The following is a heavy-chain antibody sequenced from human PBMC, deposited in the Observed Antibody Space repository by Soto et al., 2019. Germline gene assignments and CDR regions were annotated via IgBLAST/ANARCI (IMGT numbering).Heavy chain of an antibody. CDR3: ARLYSSSWNYYYGMDV. D-gene: IGHD6-13*01. V-gene: IGHV4-59*01. J-gene: IGHJ6*02. Sequence: SETLSLTCTVSGGSISSYYWSWIRQPPGKGLEWIGYIYYSGSTNYNPSLKSRVTISVDTSKNQFSLKLSSVTAADTAVYYCARLYSSSWNYYYGMDVWGQGTTVSVAS. CDR1: GGSISSYY. CDR2: IYYSGST.